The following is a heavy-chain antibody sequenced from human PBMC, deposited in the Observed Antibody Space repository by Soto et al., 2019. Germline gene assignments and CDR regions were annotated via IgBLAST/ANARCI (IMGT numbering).Heavy chain of an antibody. Sequence: SETLSLTCTVSGGSISSSSYYWGWIRQPPGKGLEWIGSIYYSGSTYYNPSLKSRVTISVDTSKNQFSLKLSSVTAADTAVYYCARRRALAARRTWFDPWGQGTLVTVSS. CDR2: IYYSGST. CDR3: ARRRALAARRTWFDP. CDR1: GGSISSSSYY. D-gene: IGHD6-6*01. V-gene: IGHV4-39*01. J-gene: IGHJ5*02.